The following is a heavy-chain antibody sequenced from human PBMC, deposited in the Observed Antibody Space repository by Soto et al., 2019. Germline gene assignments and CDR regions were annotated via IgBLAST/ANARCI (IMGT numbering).Heavy chain of an antibody. V-gene: IGHV4-59*08. J-gene: IGHJ4*02. CDR1: GGSISSYY. CDR2: IYYSGST. Sequence: SETLSLTCTVSGGSISSYYWSWIRQPPGKGLEWIGYIYYSGSTNYNPSLKSRVTISVDTSKSQFSLKLSSVTAADTAVYYCARQSITGTTAYWGQGTLVTVSS. D-gene: IGHD1-20*01. CDR3: ARQSITGTTAY.